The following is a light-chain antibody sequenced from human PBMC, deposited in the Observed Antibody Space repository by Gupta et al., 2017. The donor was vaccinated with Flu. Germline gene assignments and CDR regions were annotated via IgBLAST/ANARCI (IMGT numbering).Light chain of an antibody. CDR3: HHYGTSPYT. V-gene: IGKV3-20*01. CDR2: GTS. J-gene: IGKJ2*01. Sequence: GTLSLSPGERDTRSCWAGESVNRNYLAWYQQKHGQAPRLLIYGTSTRAAGIPDRFSGGGSGTDFTLTINRLEHEESAVFYCHHYGTSPYTFGQGTNLEIK. CDR1: ESVNRNY.